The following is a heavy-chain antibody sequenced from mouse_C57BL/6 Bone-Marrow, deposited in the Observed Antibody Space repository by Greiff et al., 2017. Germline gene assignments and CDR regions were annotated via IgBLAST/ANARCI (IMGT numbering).Heavy chain of an antibody. Sequence: EVQRVESGGDLVKPGGSLKLSCAASGFTFSSSGMSWVRQTPDKRLEWVATISSGGSYTYYPDSVKGRFTISIDNAKNTLYLQMSSMKSEDTAMYYCARDGGMVTTFDYWGQGTTLTVSS. D-gene: IGHD2-3*01. CDR2: ISSGGSYT. J-gene: IGHJ2*01. V-gene: IGHV5-6*01. CDR3: ARDGGMVTTFDY. CDR1: GFTFSSSG.